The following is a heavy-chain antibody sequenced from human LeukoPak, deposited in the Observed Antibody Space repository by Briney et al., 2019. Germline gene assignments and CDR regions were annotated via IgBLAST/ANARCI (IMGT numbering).Heavy chain of an antibody. CDR2: IYTSGST. CDR1: GGSISTGTYY. CDR3: ARDGPYSSSSLVDY. J-gene: IGHJ4*02. Sequence: TLSLTCTVSGGSISTGTYYWIWIRQPAGKGLEWIGRIYTSGSTNYNPSLKSRVTISIDTSKNQFSLKLSSVTAADTAVYYCARDGPYSSSSLVDYWGQGTLVTVSS. V-gene: IGHV4-61*02. D-gene: IGHD6-6*01.